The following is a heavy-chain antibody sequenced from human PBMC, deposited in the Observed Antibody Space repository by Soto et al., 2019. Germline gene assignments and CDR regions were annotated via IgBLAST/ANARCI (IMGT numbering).Heavy chain of an antibody. CDR3: ARDWTAGQRYDILTGYQVGWFDP. D-gene: IGHD3-9*01. CDR2: LYYSGST. CDR1: GGSISSGDYY. V-gene: IGHV4-30-4*01. J-gene: IGHJ5*02. Sequence: PSETLSLTCTVSGGSISSGDYYWSWIRQPPGKGLEWIGYLYYSGSTYYNPSFKSRVTITVDTSKNQFSLKLSSVTAAYAAVYYCARDWTAGQRYDILTGYQVGWFDPWGQGTLVTVSS.